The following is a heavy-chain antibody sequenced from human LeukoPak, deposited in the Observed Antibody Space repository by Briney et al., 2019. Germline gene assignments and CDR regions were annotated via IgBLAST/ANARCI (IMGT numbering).Heavy chain of an antibody. D-gene: IGHD2-15*01. J-gene: IGHJ3*02. CDR1: GGSISSGDYY. CDR3: ARSGYWAAFDI. V-gene: IGHV4-31*03. CDR2: IYYSGST. Sequence: SETLSLTCTVSGGSISSGDYYWSWIRQHPGKGLEWIGYIYYSGSTYYNPSLKSRVTISVDTSKNQFSLKLSSVTAADTAVYYCARSGYWAAFDIWGQGTMVTVSS.